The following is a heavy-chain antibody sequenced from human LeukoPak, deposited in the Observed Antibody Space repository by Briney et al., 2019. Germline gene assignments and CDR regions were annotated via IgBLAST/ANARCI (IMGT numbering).Heavy chain of an antibody. V-gene: IGHV3-74*01. CDR1: GFTFSSCW. J-gene: IGHJ5*01. D-gene: IGHD3-9*01. CDR3: VRDWDHFDFDS. CDR2: IKGDGSHT. Sequence: GGSLRLSCAASGFTFSSCWMHWVRQAPGKGLVWVSRIKGDGSHTIYADSVKGRFTISRDNAKNTLYLQMKSLRVEDTAVYYCVRDWDHFDFDSWGQGTLVTVS.